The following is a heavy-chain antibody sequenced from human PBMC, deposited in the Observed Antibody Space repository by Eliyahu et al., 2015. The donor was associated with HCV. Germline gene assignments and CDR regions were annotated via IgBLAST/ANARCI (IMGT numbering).Heavy chain of an antibody. D-gene: IGHD3-22*01. J-gene: IGHJ4*02. V-gene: IGHV3-7*01. CDR2: IRQDGREK. CDR3: TRSSSGYFDY. CDR1: GFTFNYFW. Sequence: EVQLVESGGGLVQPGGSLRLSCATSGFTFNYFWMSWVRQAPGKGLEWVANIRQDGREKYYVDSVRGRFTVSRDNANNSLYLQMNNLRAEDTAIYYCTRSSSGYFDYWGQGTLVPVSS.